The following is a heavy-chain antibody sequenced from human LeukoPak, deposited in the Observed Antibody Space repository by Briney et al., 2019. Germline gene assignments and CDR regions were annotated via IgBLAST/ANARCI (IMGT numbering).Heavy chain of an antibody. V-gene: IGHV4-61*02. J-gene: IGHJ6*03. Sequence: KSSETLSLTCTVSGNSISSGDNYWSWIRQPAGKGLEWIGRIYTSGSTNYNPSLKSRVTISGDTSKNQFSLRLSSVTAADTAVYYCARTTEGGYTYDYFYYYYMDVWGKGTTVTISS. CDR3: ARTTEGGYTYDYFYYYYMDV. CDR1: GNSISSGDNY. CDR2: IYTSGST. D-gene: IGHD5-18*01.